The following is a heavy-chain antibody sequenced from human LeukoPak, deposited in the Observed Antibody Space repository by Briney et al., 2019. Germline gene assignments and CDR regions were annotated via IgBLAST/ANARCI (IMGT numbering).Heavy chain of an antibody. D-gene: IGHD3-10*01. Sequence: KPSETLSLTCTVSAGSISSYYWIRLPQPPGKGLVGIRNIYYSGSTNYNPSLNSRITISVDTSKNLFSLKMSPMTAADTAVYYCARGRMVRGVITTANWFDPWGQGTLVTVSS. V-gene: IGHV4-59*01. CDR1: AGSISSYY. CDR3: ARGRMVRGVITTANWFDP. CDR2: IYYSGST. J-gene: IGHJ5*02.